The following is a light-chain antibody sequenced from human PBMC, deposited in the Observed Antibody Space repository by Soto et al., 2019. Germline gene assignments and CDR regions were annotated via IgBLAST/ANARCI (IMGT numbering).Light chain of an antibody. J-gene: IGKJ1*01. CDR3: QEYKNYPWT. Sequence: DIQVTQSPSTLSASVGDRVTITCRASQSIGSWLAWYQQKPQKAPRLLIYKASTLESGVPSRFRNGGSGTDFTLPISRVQPEDFATYYCQEYKNYPWTFGQGTKVAV. CDR2: KAS. V-gene: IGKV1-5*03. CDR1: QSIGSW.